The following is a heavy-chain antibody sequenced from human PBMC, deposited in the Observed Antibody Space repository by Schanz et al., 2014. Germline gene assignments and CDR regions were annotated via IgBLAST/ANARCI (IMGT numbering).Heavy chain of an antibody. CDR3: AREVGGSFGQHY. CDR2: IKPDGSEK. J-gene: IGHJ4*02. V-gene: IGHV3-7*01. D-gene: IGHD1-26*01. Sequence: EVQLEESGGGLVKPGGSLKLSCAASGFTFSAYWMTWVRQAPGKGLDWVGIIKPDGSEKFYVDSVKGRFTISRDNAKNLMYLHLNSLRAEDTAVYYCAREVGGSFGQHYWGQGALVTVSS. CDR1: GFTFSAYW.